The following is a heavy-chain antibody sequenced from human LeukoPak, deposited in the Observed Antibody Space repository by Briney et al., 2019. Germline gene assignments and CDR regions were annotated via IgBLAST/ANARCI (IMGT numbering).Heavy chain of an antibody. D-gene: IGHD5-12*01. Sequence: GGSLRLSCAASGFTFSGYAMSWVRQAPGKGLEWLSAITSGGSTYYADSVKGRFTISRDNAKNSLYLQMNSLRAEDTAVYYCARDRRGYSGFDVVEFDPWGQGTLVTVSS. V-gene: IGHV3-23*01. CDR2: ITSGGST. CDR3: ARDRRGYSGFDVVEFDP. CDR1: GFTFSGYA. J-gene: IGHJ5*02.